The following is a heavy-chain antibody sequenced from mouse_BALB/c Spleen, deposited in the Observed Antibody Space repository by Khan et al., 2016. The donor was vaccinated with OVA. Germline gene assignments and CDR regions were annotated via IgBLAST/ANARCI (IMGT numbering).Heavy chain of an antibody. CDR3: ARGGGGDRFAY. Sequence: VQLQESGAELVRPGVLVKISCKGSGYTFTDFTMHWVKQSHAKSLEWIGVISTYYGDATYNQKFKGKATMTVDKSSSTAYMELARLTSEDSAIFYCARGGGGDRFAYWGQGTLVTVSA. J-gene: IGHJ3*01. CDR2: ISTYYGDA. CDR1: GYTFTDFT. V-gene: IGHV1S137*01.